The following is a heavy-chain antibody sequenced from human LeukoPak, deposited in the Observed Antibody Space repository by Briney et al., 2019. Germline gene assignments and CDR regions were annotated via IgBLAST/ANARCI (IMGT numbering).Heavy chain of an antibody. Sequence: GGSLRLSCAASGFTFSSYAMSWVRQATGKGLEWVSAIDTTGDTYYPGSVKGRFTISRENAKNSLYLQMNSLRAGDTAVYYCARDRGGAHMDVWGKGTMVTISS. CDR3: ARDRGGAHMDV. D-gene: IGHD2-15*01. CDR2: IDTTGDT. V-gene: IGHV3-13*01. CDR1: GFTFSSYA. J-gene: IGHJ6*03.